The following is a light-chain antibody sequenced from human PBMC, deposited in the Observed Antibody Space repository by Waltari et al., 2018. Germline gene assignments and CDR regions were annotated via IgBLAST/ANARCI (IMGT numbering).Light chain of an antibody. Sequence: QSALTQPASVSGSPGQSITISCTGTSSDVGSYNYVSRYQQHPGKAPKLLIFEVTDRPSGVSNRFSGSKSGNTASLTISGLQAEDEADYYCSSYTRTTTLYVFGTGTKVTVL. CDR1: SSDVGSYNY. CDR2: EVT. J-gene: IGLJ1*01. CDR3: SSYTRTTTLYV. V-gene: IGLV2-14*03.